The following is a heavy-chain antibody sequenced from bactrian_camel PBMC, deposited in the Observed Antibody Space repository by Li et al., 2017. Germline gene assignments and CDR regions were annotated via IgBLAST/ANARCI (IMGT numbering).Heavy chain of an antibody. CDR3: AAGQGVGWCLDVIRVGAEADFDY. V-gene: IGHV3S55*01. CDR2: IRRSGGET. J-gene: IGHJ6*01. CDR1: GHSRGSNC. D-gene: IGHD5*01. Sequence: HVQLVESGGGSAQTGGSLRLSCVVSGHSRGSNCVGWYRLPPGRAPAEREGIAAIRRSGGETWYAGSVKGRFTISVDNAKNTLYLQMNSLKPEDTATYYGAAGQGVGWCLDVIRVGAEADFDYWGQGTQVTVS.